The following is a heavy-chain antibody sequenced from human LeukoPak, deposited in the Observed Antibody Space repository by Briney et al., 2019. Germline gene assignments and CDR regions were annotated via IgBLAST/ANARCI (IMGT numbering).Heavy chain of an antibody. CDR3: VKGSSGWYGAFDY. J-gene: IGHJ4*02. Sequence: GRSLRLSCAASGFNFDDYAMYWVRQAPGKGLEWVAGVTWNSGSIDYADPVKGRITVSRDNAKNSLYLQMNSLRAEDTALYYCVKGSSGWYGAFDYWGQGTLVTVSS. D-gene: IGHD6-19*01. V-gene: IGHV3-9*01. CDR2: VTWNSGSI. CDR1: GFNFDDYA.